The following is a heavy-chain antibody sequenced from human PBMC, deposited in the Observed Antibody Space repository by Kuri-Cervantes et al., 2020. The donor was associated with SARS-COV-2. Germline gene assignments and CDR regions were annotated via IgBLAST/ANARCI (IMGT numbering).Heavy chain of an antibody. CDR1: GLTFNSYS. Sequence: GGSLRLSCAASGLTFNSYSMNWVRQAPGKGLEWVAAIKADGGEMVYVDSAKGRFTISRDNAKNSVFLQMNSVRIEDTSLYFCAWGRGWTFDIWGRGTMVTVSS. CDR2: IKADGGEM. V-gene: IGHV3-7*04. CDR3: AWGRGWTFDI. J-gene: IGHJ3*02. D-gene: IGHD3-3*01.